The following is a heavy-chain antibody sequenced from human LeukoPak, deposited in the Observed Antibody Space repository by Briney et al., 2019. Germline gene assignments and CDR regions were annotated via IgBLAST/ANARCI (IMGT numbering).Heavy chain of an antibody. CDR2: IDKKDKGYATAT. V-gene: IGHV3-73*01. Sequence: GGSLKLSCAASGFTFCGSAIHWVRQSSGKGLEWVGQIDKKDKGYATATAYAASVKGRFTISRDDSINTAYLQMKSLKTEDTALYSCTRHSGSYNWFYPWGQGTLVTVSS. D-gene: IGHD1-26*01. CDR3: TRHSGSYNWFYP. CDR1: GFTFCGSA. J-gene: IGHJ5*02.